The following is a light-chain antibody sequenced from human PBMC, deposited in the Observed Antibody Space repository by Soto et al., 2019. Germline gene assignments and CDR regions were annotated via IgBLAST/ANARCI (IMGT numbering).Light chain of an antibody. CDR1: QTIVYNSYNKSY. CDR2: WAS. J-gene: IGKJ2*01. Sequence: DIVMTQSPDSLAVSLGERATINCKSSQTIVYNSYNKSYLAWYQHKPGQSPRLLIYWASTRESGVPDRFSGSGSGTAFTLTISSLQAEDVAVYYCHQYYGNPSFGQGTKLEI. V-gene: IGKV4-1*01. CDR3: HQYYGNPS.